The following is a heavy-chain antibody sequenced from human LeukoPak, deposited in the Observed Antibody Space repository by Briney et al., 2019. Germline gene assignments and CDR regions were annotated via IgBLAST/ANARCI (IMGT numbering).Heavy chain of an antibody. Sequence: ASVKVSCRASGGTFSSYAISWVRQAPGQGLEWMGRIIPIFGTANYAQKFQGRVTITTDESTSTAYMELSSLRSEDTAVYYCARETAAAGNDAFDIWGQGTMVTVS. J-gene: IGHJ3*02. CDR1: GGTFSSYA. V-gene: IGHV1-69*05. D-gene: IGHD6-13*01. CDR3: ARETAAAGNDAFDI. CDR2: IIPIFGTA.